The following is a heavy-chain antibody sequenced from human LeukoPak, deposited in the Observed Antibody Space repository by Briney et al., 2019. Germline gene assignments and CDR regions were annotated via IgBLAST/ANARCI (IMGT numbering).Heavy chain of an antibody. Sequence: GGSLRLSCAASGFTFSSYAMSWVRQAPGKGLEWVSAISGSGGSTYYADSVKGRFTISRDNSKNTLYLQMNSLKTEDTAVYYCTTGGGYGDYVPGYWGQGTLVTVSS. J-gene: IGHJ4*02. CDR1: GFTFSSYA. CDR2: ISGSGGST. CDR3: TTGGGYGDYVPGY. V-gene: IGHV3-23*01. D-gene: IGHD4-17*01.